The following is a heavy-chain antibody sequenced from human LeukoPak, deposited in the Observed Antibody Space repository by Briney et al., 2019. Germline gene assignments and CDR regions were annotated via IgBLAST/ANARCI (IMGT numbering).Heavy chain of an antibody. V-gene: IGHV1-3*01. CDR1: GYTFTSYA. D-gene: IGHD1-26*01. J-gene: IGHJ4*02. CDR3: ARWAGDYYFDY. Sequence: ASVKVSCKASGYTFTSYAMHWVRQAPGQRLEWMGWISAGNGNTKYSQKFQGRVTITRDTSASTAYMELSSLRSEDTAVYYCARWAGDYYFDYWGQGTLVTVSS. CDR2: ISAGNGNT.